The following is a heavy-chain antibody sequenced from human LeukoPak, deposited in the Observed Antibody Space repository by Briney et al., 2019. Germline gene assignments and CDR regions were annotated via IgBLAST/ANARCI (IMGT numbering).Heavy chain of an antibody. CDR3: ERSEWGLNFDY. V-gene: IGHV4-59*01. J-gene: IGHJ4*02. Sequence: VKPSETLSLTCTVSGGSISSYYWSWIRQPPGKGLEWIGYIYYSGSTNYNPSLKSRVTISVDTSKTQFSLKLSSVTAADTAVYYCERSEWGLNFDYSGQGTLVTVSS. CDR2: IYYSGST. D-gene: IGHD2-21*01. CDR1: GGSISSYY.